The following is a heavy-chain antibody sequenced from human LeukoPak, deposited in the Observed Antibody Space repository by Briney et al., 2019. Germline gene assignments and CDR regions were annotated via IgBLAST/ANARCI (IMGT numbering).Heavy chain of an antibody. CDR3: ARVAYNWNYDYYYMDV. CDR2: IYYSGST. D-gene: IGHD1-20*01. V-gene: IGHV4-59*01. J-gene: IGHJ6*03. Sequence: SETLSLTCTVSGGSISSYYWSWIRQPPGKGLEWIGYIYYSGSTNYNPSLKSRVTISVDTSKNQFSLKLSSVTAADTAVYYCARVAYNWNYDYYYMDVWGKGTTVTVPS. CDR1: GGSISSYY.